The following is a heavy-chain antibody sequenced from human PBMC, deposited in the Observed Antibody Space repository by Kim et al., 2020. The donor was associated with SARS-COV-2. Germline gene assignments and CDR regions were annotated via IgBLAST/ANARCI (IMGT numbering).Heavy chain of an antibody. V-gene: IGHV3-30*04. Sequence: GGSLRLSCAASGFTFSSYAMHWVRQAPGKGLEWVAVISYDGSNKYYADSVKGRFTISRDNSKNTLYLQMNSLRAEDTAVYYCAREENLKLGGMDVWGQGTTVTVSS. CDR3: AREENLKLGGMDV. CDR2: ISYDGSNK. J-gene: IGHJ6*02. CDR1: GFTFSSYA. D-gene: IGHD3-16*01.